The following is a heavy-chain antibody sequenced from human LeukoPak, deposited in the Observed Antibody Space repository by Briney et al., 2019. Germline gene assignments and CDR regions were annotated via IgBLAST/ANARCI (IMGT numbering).Heavy chain of an antibody. CDR2: INQGGSDK. V-gene: IGHV3-7*01. Sequence: PGGSLRLSCAASGFTLIGHLLNRVCQAPGKGLEWVANINQGGSDKYYVDSVKGRFTISRDNANNLLYLQMNSLRGEDTAVYYCTRYRLRADDRWGQGTLVTVSS. J-gene: IGHJ4*02. CDR1: GFTLIGHL. CDR3: TRYRLRADDR. D-gene: IGHD3-16*02.